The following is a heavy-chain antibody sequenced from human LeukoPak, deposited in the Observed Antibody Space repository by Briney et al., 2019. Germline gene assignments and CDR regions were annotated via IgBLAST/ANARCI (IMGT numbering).Heavy chain of an antibody. J-gene: IGHJ4*02. CDR3: ARDSGYDYYFDY. Sequence: SVKVSCKASGGTFNSYAISWVRQAPGQGLEWMGGIIPIFGTANYAQKFQGRVTITADESTSTAYMELSSLRSEGTAVYYCARDSGYDYYFDYWGQGTLVTVSS. CDR2: IIPIFGTA. CDR1: GGTFNSYA. V-gene: IGHV1-69*13. D-gene: IGHD5-12*01.